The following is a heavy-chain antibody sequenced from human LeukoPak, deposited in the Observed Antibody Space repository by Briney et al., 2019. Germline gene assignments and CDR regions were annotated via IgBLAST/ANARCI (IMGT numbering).Heavy chain of an antibody. J-gene: IGHJ4*02. CDR2: IYHSGST. CDR1: GGSISSGGYY. CDR3: ARVPGAIAVAGPFDY. D-gene: IGHD6-19*01. Sequence: SETLSLTCTVSGGSISSGGYYWSWIRQPPGKGLEWIGYIYHSGSTYYNPSLKSRVTISVDRSKNQFSLKLSSVTAADTAVYYCARVPGAIAVAGPFDYWGQGTLVTVSS. V-gene: IGHV4-30-2*01.